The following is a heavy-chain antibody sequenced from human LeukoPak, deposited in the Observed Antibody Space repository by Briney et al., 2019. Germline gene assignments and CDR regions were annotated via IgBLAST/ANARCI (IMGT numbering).Heavy chain of an antibody. CDR2: ISSSSSYI. J-gene: IGHJ6*02. Sequence: GGSLRLSCAASGFTFSSYSMNWVREAPGKGLEWVSSISSSSSYIYYADSVKGRFTISRDNAKNSLYLQMNSLRAEDTAAYYCARTGFLEWIMDVWGQGTTVTVSS. CDR3: ARTGFLEWIMDV. V-gene: IGHV3-21*01. D-gene: IGHD3-3*01. CDR1: GFTFSSYS.